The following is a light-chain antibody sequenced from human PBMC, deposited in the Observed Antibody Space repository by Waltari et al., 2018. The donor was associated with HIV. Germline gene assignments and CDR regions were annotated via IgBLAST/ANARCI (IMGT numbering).Light chain of an antibody. V-gene: IGLV2-14*03. CDR2: DVS. CDR1: SSDAGGHNY. J-gene: IGLJ2*01. Sequence: QSALTQPASVSWCPGQSITISCTGTSSDAGGHNYVSWYQQHPGKAPKLMIYDVSNRHAGVSHRLSGSKSGNSAPLTISALQAEDEADYYCSSNTSSSVVFGGGTTLT. CDR3: SSNTSSSVV.